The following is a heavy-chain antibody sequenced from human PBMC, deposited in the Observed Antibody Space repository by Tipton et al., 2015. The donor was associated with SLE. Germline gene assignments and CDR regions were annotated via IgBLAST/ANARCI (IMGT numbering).Heavy chain of an antibody. Sequence: TLSLTCTVSGGSISSHYWSWIREPPGKGLEWIGYIYYSGSTNYNPSLNSRVTISVETSKNQFSLKLSSVTAADTAVYYCARDPFPTVTTGAFDIWGQGTMVTVSS. J-gene: IGHJ3*02. CDR2: IYYSGST. CDR1: GGSISSHY. CDR3: ARDPFPTVTTGAFDI. D-gene: IGHD4-17*01. V-gene: IGHV4-59*11.